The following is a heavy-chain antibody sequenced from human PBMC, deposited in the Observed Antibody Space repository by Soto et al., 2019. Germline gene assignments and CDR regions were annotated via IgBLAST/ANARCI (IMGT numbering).Heavy chain of an antibody. CDR2: IYSAGST. CDR3: ARASGSRLFDY. D-gene: IGHD1-26*01. V-gene: IGHV3-NL1*01. J-gene: IGHJ4*02. CDR1: GFTFSSYG. Sequence: QVQLVESGGGVVQPGRSLRLSCAASGFTFSSYGMHWVRQAPGKGLEWVSVIYSAGSTYYADSVKGRFTISRDNSKNTLYLQMNSLRAEDTAVYYCARASGSRLFDYWGQGTLVSVSS.